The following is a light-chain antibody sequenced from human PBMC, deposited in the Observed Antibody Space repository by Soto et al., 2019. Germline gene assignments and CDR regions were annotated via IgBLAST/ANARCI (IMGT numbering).Light chain of an antibody. J-gene: IGLJ2*01. V-gene: IGLV2-11*01. CDR3: SSYAGSYSVL. CDR2: DVS. CDR1: SSDVGGYNS. Sequence: QSALTQPRSVSGSPGQSVAISCTGTSSDVGGYNSVSWYQQHPGKAPKVMIYDVSKRPSGVPDRFSGSKSGNTASLIISGLQAEDEADYYCSSYAGSYSVLFGGGTQLTVL.